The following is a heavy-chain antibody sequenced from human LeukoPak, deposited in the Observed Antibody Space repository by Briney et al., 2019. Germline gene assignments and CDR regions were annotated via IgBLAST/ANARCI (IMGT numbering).Heavy chain of an antibody. Sequence: GASVKVSCKASGYTFTSYGISWVRQAPGQGLEWMGWISAYNGNTNYAQKLQGRVTMTTDTSTSTAYMELRSLRSDDTAVYYCAREATPRSAKWEPGVSNFDYWGQGTLVTVSS. D-gene: IGHD1-26*01. J-gene: IGHJ4*02. CDR3: AREATPRSAKWEPGVSNFDY. CDR2: ISAYNGNT. CDR1: GYTFTSYG. V-gene: IGHV1-18*01.